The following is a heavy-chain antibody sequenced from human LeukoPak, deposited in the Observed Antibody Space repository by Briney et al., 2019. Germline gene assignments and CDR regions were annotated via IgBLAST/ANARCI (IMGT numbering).Heavy chain of an antibody. Sequence: ALVKVSCKASGYTFTGYYIHWVRQAPGQGLEWVGWINPNSGGAKYAQKFQDRVTMTRDTSISTAYMGLSRLRSDDTAVYCCAKGRVVAGSKSLTYHWLDPWGQGTLVTVSS. CDR3: AKGRVVAGSKSLTYHWLDP. D-gene: IGHD6-19*01. CDR1: GYTFTGYY. V-gene: IGHV1-2*02. J-gene: IGHJ5*02. CDR2: INPNSGGA.